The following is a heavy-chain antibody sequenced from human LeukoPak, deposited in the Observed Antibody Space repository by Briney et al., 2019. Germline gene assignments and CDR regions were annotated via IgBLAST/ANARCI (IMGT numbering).Heavy chain of an antibody. J-gene: IGHJ5*02. Sequence: SETLSLTYAVYGGSFGGYYWSWIRQPPGKGLEWIGEISHSGSTNYNPSLKSRVTISIDTSKNQFSLKLSSVTAADTAVFYCAREDCSGGSCTPGWFDPWGQGTLVTVSS. CDR2: ISHSGST. CDR3: AREDCSGGSCTPGWFDP. D-gene: IGHD2-15*01. V-gene: IGHV4-34*01. CDR1: GGSFGGYY.